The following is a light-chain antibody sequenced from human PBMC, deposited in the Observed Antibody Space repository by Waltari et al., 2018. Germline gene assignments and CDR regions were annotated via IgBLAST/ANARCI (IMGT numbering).Light chain of an antibody. V-gene: IGKV4-1*01. CDR3: QQYYSTSCT. J-gene: IGKJ2*02. CDR2: WAS. CDR1: QSVLYSSNNKNY. Sequence: DIVMTLYPDSLAVALGERAPINSQSIQSVLYSSNNKNYLAWSQQKPGQLPTLLIYWASTRESGVPDRFSGSVSGTDFTLTISSLQAEDVAVYYCQQYYSTSCTFGQGTKLEIK.